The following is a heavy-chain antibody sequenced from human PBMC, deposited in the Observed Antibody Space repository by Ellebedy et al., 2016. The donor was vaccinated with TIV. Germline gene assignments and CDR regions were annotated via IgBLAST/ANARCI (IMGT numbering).Heavy chain of an antibody. CDR1: GFTFSSYT. CDR2: ISAISSFI. V-gene: IGHV3-21*01. J-gene: IGHJ5*02. CDR3: AAGSKEYWFDP. D-gene: IGHD3-10*01. Sequence: GESLKISCTASGFTFSSYTMNWVRQAPGKGLEWVSSISAISSFIYYADSVKGRFTISRDNAKNLLYLQMNSLGVEDTAVYYCAAGSKEYWFDPWGQGTLVTVSS.